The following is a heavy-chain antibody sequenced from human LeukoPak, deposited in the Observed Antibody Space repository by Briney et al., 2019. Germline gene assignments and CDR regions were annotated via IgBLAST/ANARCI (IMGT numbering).Heavy chain of an antibody. Sequence: PGRSLRLSCAAPGFTFSSYGMHWVRQAPGKGLEWVAVISYDGSNKYYADPVKGRFTISRDNSKNTLYLQMNSLRAEDTAVYYCAKDVVPKSRPHYYYYGMDVWGKGTTVTVSS. CDR1: GFTFSSYG. CDR3: AKDVVPKSRPHYYYYGMDV. D-gene: IGHD2-21*01. CDR2: ISYDGSNK. J-gene: IGHJ6*04. V-gene: IGHV3-30*18.